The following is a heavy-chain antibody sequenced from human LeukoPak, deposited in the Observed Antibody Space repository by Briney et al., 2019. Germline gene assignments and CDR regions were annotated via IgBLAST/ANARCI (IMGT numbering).Heavy chain of an antibody. J-gene: IGHJ4*02. D-gene: IGHD6-13*01. Sequence: SETLSLTCTVSGGSISSFHWSWLRQSPGRGLEWIGYVYGGGVTNYNPSLRFRVTMSIDTSKNKFSLNLKSVTAEDTAVYYCARSVGSNWSYFFDYWGQGTLVTVSS. CDR3: ARSVGSNWSYFFDY. V-gene: IGHV4-59*01. CDR2: VYGGGVT. CDR1: GGSISSFH.